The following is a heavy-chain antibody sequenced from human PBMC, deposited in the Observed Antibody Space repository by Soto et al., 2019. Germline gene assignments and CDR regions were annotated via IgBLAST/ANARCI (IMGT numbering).Heavy chain of an antibody. CDR2: IRPFNGDT. D-gene: IGHD4-17*01. Sequence: QVQLVQSEAEVKKPGASVKVSCKASGYAFVHYGISWVRQAPGQGLEWMGWIRPFNGDTNYPERLQGRVTMTADTSTSTTYMELRSLRSDDTAVYYCARDLDYAGNTDLWGHGTRVTVSS. V-gene: IGHV1-18*01. CDR1: GYAFVHYG. J-gene: IGHJ5*02. CDR3: ARDLDYAGNTDL.